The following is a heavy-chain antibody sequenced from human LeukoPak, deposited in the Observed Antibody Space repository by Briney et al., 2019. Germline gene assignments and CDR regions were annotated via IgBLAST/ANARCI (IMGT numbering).Heavy chain of an antibody. CDR2: IYSGGST. J-gene: IGHJ4*02. V-gene: IGHV3-53*01. CDR3: ASIKVAVAGSGA. Sequence: GGSLRLSCAASGFTFSSNYMSWVRQAPGKGLEWVSVIYSGGSTYYAVSVKGRFTISRDNSKNTLYLQMNSLRAEDTAVYYCASIKVAVAGSGAWGQGTLVTVSS. CDR1: GFTFSSNY. D-gene: IGHD6-19*01.